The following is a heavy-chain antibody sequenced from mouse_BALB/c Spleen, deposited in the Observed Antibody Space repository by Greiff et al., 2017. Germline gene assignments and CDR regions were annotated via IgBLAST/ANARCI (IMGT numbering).Heavy chain of an antibody. J-gene: IGHJ3*01. D-gene: IGHD3-2*01. CDR2: IYPGNSDT. CDR3: TSGTGTARATWFAY. Sequence: EVQVVESGTVLARPGASVKMSCKASGYSFTSYWMHWVKQRPGQGLEWIGAIYPGNSDTSYNQKFKGKAKLTAVTSASTAYMELSSLTNEDSAVYYCTSGTGTARATWFAYWGQGTLVTVSA. CDR1: GYSFTSYW. V-gene: IGHV1-5*01.